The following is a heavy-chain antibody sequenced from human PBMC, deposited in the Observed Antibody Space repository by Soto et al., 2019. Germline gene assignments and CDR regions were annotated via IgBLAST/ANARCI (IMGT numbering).Heavy chain of an antibody. CDR3: AREPKLYYYDSSGEAAGYYYYGMDV. J-gene: IGHJ6*02. Sequence: EVQLVESGGGLVQPGGSLRLSCAASGFTFSSYEMNWVRQAPGKGLEWVSYISSSGSTIYYADSVKGRFTISRDNAKNSLYLQMNSLRAEDTAVYYCAREPKLYYYDSSGEAAGYYYYGMDVWGQGTTVTVSS. CDR1: GFTFSSYE. CDR2: ISSSGSTI. V-gene: IGHV3-48*03. D-gene: IGHD3-22*01.